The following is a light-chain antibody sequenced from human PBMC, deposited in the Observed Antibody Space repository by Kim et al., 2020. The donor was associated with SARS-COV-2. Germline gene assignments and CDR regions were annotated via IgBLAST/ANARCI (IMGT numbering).Light chain of an antibody. CDR1: SGRIDSNY. CDR2: EDH. CDR3: QTYDDKNWV. V-gene: IGLV6-57*01. J-gene: IGLJ3*02. Sequence: NFMLTQSHSVSESPGKTITITCTRSSGRIDSNYLQWFQQRPGSFPTTVIFEDHDRPSGVSDRFFGSIDSSSNSASLTISGLRTEDEADYYCQTYDDKNWVYGGGKRLNVL.